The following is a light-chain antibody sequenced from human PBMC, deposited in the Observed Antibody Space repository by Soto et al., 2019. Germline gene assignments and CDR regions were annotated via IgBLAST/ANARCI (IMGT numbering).Light chain of an antibody. V-gene: IGLV2-8*01. Sequence: QSALTQPPSASGSPGQSVTISCTGTSSDIGAYNYVSWYQQHPGKAPKLMIHEVSKRPSGVPARFSGSKSGNTASLTVSGIQAEDEADYYCSSYAGSNDRWVFGGGTKLTVL. CDR2: EVS. CDR1: SSDIGAYNY. CDR3: SSYAGSNDRWV. J-gene: IGLJ3*02.